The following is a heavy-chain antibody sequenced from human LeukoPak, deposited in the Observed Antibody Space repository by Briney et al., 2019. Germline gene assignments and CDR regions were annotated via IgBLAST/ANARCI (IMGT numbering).Heavy chain of an antibody. CDR1: GFTFSSYW. V-gene: IGHV3-33*08. Sequence: SGGSLRLSCAASGFTFSSYWMSWVRQAPGKGLEWVAVIWYDGSNKYYADSVKGRFTISRDNSKNTLYLQMNSLRAEDTAVYYCARGSYGDYVGVDYWGQGTLVTVSS. CDR3: ARGSYGDYVGVDY. D-gene: IGHD4-17*01. J-gene: IGHJ4*02. CDR2: IWYDGSNK.